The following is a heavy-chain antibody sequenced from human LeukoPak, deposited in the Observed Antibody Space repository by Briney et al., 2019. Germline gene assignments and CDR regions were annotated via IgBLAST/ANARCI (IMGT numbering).Heavy chain of an antibody. J-gene: IGHJ4*02. Sequence: SETLSLTCSVSGDSLSGYWWTWIRQPPGKGLEWIGIIYYTGSTDYNPSLKRRVTLSADTSKNQLSLKLTSVTAADTAVYYCTRRRYYDPVGLDFWGRGTLVTVSS. CDR1: GDSLSGYW. CDR3: TRRRYYDPVGLDF. V-gene: IGHV4-59*12. D-gene: IGHD3-22*01. CDR2: IYYTGST.